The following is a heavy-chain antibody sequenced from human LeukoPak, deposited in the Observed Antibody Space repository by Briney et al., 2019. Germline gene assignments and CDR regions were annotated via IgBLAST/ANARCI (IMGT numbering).Heavy chain of an antibody. CDR3: ARVRLGELDY. D-gene: IGHD3-16*01. Sequence: SQTLSLTCAVSGGSISSGGYSWSWIRQPPGKGLEWIGYIYYSGSTYYNPSLKSRVTISVDTSKNQFSLKLSSVTAADTAVYYCARVRLGELDYWGQGTLVTVSS. CDR1: GGSISSGGYS. CDR2: IYYSGST. J-gene: IGHJ4*02. V-gene: IGHV4-30-4*07.